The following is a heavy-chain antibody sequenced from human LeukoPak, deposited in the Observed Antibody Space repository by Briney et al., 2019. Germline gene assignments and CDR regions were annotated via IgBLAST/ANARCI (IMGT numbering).Heavy chain of an antibody. CDR1: GYTLTELS. D-gene: IGHD2-15*01. CDR2: LDPEDGET. J-gene: IGHJ3*02. Sequence: GASVKVSCKVSGYTLTELSIHWVRQAPGKGPEWMGGLDPEDGETIYAQKFQGRLTMTEDTSTDTAYMELSSLKSEDTAVYYCATDSNCGGGSCDAFDIWGQGTMVTVSS. V-gene: IGHV1-24*01. CDR3: ATDSNCGGGSCDAFDI.